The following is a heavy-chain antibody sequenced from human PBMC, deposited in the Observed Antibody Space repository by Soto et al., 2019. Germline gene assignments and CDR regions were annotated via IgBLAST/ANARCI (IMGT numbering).Heavy chain of an antibody. J-gene: IGHJ3*02. CDR2: IYHSGST. CDR3: ARAYASDAFDI. V-gene: IGHV4-30-2*01. Sequence: QLQLQESGSGLVKPSQTLSLTCAVSGGSISSGGYSWSWIRQPPGKGLEWIGYIYHSGSTYYNPSLKRRVTISVDMSKNQFSLKLSSVTAADTAVYYCARAYASDAFDIWGQGTMVTVSS. D-gene: IGHD3-16*01. CDR1: GGSISSGGYS.